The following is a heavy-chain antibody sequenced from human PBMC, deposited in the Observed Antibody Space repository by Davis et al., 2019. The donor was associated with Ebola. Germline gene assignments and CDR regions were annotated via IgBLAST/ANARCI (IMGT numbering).Heavy chain of an antibody. CDR3: ATDRFIGFQY. V-gene: IGHV3-21*06. Sequence: PGGSLRLSCAASGFTFRSYSMNWVRQAPGKGLEWVSSISSSSSYIYYADSVKGRFTISRDNAKNSLYLQMDSLRAEDTAVYYCATDRFIGFQYWGQGALVIVSS. CDR2: ISSSSSYI. D-gene: IGHD3-16*02. J-gene: IGHJ4*02. CDR1: GFTFRSYS.